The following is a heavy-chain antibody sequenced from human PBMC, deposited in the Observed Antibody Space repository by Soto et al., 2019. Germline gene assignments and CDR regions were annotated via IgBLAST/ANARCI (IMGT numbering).Heavy chain of an antibody. CDR1: GFSFSNYA. V-gene: IGHV3-23*01. D-gene: IGHD6-19*01. CDR3: AKDQGLGSSGWGDFDY. Sequence: EVQLLESGGGLVQPGGSLRVSCAASGFSFSNYAMTWVRQAPGKGLEWVSVISNSGAATYYADSVKRRLTISRDNSKNTLYRQMTSLRADDTAVYYFAKDQGLGSSGWGDFDYWGRGTLVTVSS. J-gene: IGHJ4*02. CDR2: ISNSGAAT.